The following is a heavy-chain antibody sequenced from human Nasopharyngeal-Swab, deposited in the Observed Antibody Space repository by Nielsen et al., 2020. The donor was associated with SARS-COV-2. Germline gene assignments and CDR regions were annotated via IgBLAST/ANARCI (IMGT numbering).Heavy chain of an antibody. D-gene: IGHD3-22*01. Sequence: ASVKVSCKVSGYTLTELSMHWVRQAPGKGLEWMGGFDPEDGETIYAQKFQGRVTMTEDTSTDTAYMELSGLRSEDTAVYYCATRFAYYYDSSGHTSPWFDPWGQGTLVTVSS. CDR1: GYTLTELS. J-gene: IGHJ5*02. CDR2: FDPEDGET. V-gene: IGHV1-24*01. CDR3: ATRFAYYYDSSGHTSPWFDP.